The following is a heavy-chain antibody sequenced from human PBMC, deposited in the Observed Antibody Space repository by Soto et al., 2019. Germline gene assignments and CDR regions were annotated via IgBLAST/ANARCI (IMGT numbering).Heavy chain of an antibody. V-gene: IGHV4-34*01. Sequence: QVQVQQWGAGLLKPSETLSLSCAVSGGSFSGYYWSWIRQPPGKGLEWIAEINDRGITNYNPSLKSRVTISIDTSKNHLSLRLSSVTAADTAMYFCARGSDYYGSGSRFDYWGQGTLVTVSS. CDR2: INDRGIT. CDR3: ARGSDYYGSGSRFDY. D-gene: IGHD3-10*01. CDR1: GGSFSGYY. J-gene: IGHJ4*02.